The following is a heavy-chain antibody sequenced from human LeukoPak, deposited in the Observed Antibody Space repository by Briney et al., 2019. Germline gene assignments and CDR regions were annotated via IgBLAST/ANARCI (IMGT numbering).Heavy chain of an antibody. CDR2: MSSSGVS. J-gene: IGHJ5*02. V-gene: IGHV4-4*07. CDR3: AKGAGPPWFDP. Sequence: PSETLSLTCTVSGGPIGTYYWSGIPQPPGKGREWIVRMSSSGVSTYSPSLKRRVTTSIDTSKNHFSLYLNSVTAADTAVCFFAKGAGPPWFDPWGQGKLVTVS. CDR1: GGPIGTYY. D-gene: IGHD6-19*01.